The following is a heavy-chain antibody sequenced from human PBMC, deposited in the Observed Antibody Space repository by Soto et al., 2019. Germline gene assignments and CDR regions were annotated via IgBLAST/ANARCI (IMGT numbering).Heavy chain of an antibody. D-gene: IGHD3-22*01. Sequence: QVQLQESGPGLVNPLETLSLTCTVSGTSVFGANWWGWVRQPPGKGLEWIGEIHSSGNTDYSPSLKSLVTISADMSKNEFSLKLTSVTAADPAVYYCARTGPYSSGDNWGQGTLVTVSS. J-gene: IGHJ4*02. V-gene: IGHV4-4*02. CDR3: ARTGPYSSGDN. CDR2: IHSSGNT. CDR1: GTSVFGANW.